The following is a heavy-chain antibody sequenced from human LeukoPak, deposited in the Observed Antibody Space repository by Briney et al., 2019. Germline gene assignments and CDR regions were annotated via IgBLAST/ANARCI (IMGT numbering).Heavy chain of an antibody. D-gene: IGHD3-10*01. Sequence: PGGSLRLSCAASGFPFSSYGMQWVPQAPGKGLEWVAVISYDGSNKYYADSVKGRFTISRDNSKNTMYLQMNSLRAEDTAVYYCAKDKKKGYYYGSVWGAFDIWGQGTMVTVSS. CDR2: ISYDGSNK. CDR1: GFPFSSYG. J-gene: IGHJ3*02. V-gene: IGHV3-30*18. CDR3: AKDKKKGYYYGSVWGAFDI.